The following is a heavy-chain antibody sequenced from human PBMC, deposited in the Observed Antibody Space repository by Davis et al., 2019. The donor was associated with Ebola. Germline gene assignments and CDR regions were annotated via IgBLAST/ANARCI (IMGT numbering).Heavy chain of an antibody. J-gene: IGHJ5*02. CDR2: ISYDGSNK. Sequence: PGGSLRLSCAASGFTFSSYAMHWVRQAPGKGLEWVAVISYDGSNKYYADSVKGRFTISRDNSKNTLYLQMNSLRAEDTAVYYCAKEGRGRLPKNWFDPWGQGTLVTVSS. CDR1: GFTFSSYA. V-gene: IGHV3-30-3*01. CDR3: AKEGRGRLPKNWFDP. D-gene: IGHD1-26*01.